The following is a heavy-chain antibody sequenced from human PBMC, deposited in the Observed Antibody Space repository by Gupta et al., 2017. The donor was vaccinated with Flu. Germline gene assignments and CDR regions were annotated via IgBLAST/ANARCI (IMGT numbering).Heavy chain of an antibody. CDR2: IYYSGST. J-gene: IGHJ5*02. Sequence: QVQLQESGPGLVKPSETLSLPCTVSGGSISSYYWSWIRQPPGKGLEWIGYIYYSGSTNDNPSLKSRVTISVDTSKNQFSLKLSSVTAADTAVYYGASGGRRQFDPWGQGTLVTVSS. D-gene: IGHD3-16*01. CDR1: GGSISSYY. CDR3: ASGGRRQFDP. V-gene: IGHV4-59*01.